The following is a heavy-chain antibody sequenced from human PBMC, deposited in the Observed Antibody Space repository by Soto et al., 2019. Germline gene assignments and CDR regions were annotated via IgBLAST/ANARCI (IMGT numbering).Heavy chain of an antibody. CDR2: IYWDDDK. V-gene: IGHV2-5*02. J-gene: IGHJ3*02. D-gene: IGHD3-22*01. Sequence: QITLKESGPTLVKRTQTLTLTCTFSGLALSTSGVGVGWIRQPPGKALEWLALIYWDDDKRYSPSLKSRLTITADTSKNPVVLTMTNMDPVDTATYYCAHSSGYYSGDAFDIWGQGTMVTVSS. CDR1: GLALSTSGVG. CDR3: AHSSGYYSGDAFDI.